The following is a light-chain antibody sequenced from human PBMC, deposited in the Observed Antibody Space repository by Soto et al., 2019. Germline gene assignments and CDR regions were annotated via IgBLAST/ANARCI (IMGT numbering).Light chain of an antibody. CDR1: SSDIGAGSD. CDR2: DNT. Sequence: QSVLTQPPSVSWAPGQRVTISCTGSSSDIGAGSDVHWYQHLPGTAPKLLIYDNTNRPSGVPDRFSGSKSGTSASLAITGLQAEDEADYYCQSHDTSLSGPVVFGGGTKLTVL. V-gene: IGLV1-40*01. J-gene: IGLJ2*01. CDR3: QSHDTSLSGPVV.